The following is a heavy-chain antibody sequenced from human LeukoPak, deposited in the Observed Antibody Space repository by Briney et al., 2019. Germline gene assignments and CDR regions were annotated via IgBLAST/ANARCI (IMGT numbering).Heavy chain of an antibody. V-gene: IGHV4-39*01. D-gene: IGHD3-16*01. Sequence: TASETLTLTCTVSGGSISSSSYYWGWIRQPPGKGLEWIGSIYYSGSTYYNPSLKSRVTISVDTSKNQFSLKLSSVTAADTAVYYCARFGSLYWYFDLWGRGTLVTVSS. CDR2: IYYSGST. CDR3: ARFGSLYWYFDL. CDR1: GGSISSSSYY. J-gene: IGHJ2*01.